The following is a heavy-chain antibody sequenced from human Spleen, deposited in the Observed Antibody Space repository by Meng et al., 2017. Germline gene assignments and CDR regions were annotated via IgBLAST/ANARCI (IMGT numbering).Heavy chain of an antibody. CDR1: GFTFSSYW. V-gene: IGHV3-74*01. J-gene: IGHJ5*02. Sequence: GGSLRLSCAASGFTFSSYWMHWVRQAPGKGLGWVSRINSDGSSTSYADSVKGRFTISRDNAKNTLYLQMNSLRAEDTAVYYCAGKYYYDSSSRFDPWGQGTLVTVSS. CDR2: INSDGSST. D-gene: IGHD3-22*01. CDR3: AGKYYYDSSSRFDP.